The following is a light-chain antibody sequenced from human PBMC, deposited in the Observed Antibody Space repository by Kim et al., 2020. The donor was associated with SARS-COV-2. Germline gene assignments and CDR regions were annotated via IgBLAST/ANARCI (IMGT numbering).Light chain of an antibody. V-gene: IGKV1-5*03. CDR2: KAS. Sequence: DIQMTQSPSTLSASVGDRVSITCRASQNINSWLAWYQQKPGKAPKLLMYKASSLESGVPSRFSGSGSGTEFTLTISSLQPDDFATYYCQQYNSYSFTFGGGTKVDIK. CDR3: QQYNSYSFT. CDR1: QNINSW. J-gene: IGKJ4*01.